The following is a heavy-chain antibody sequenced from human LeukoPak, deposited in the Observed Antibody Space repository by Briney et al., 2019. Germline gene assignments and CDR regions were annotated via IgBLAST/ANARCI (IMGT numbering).Heavy chain of an antibody. V-gene: IGHV3-23*01. D-gene: IGHD6-19*01. CDR2: ISASGGST. CDR3: AKDLPYSSGWYAGGDAFDI. Sequence: QPGGSLRLSCEASGVTLRSYVMTWVRQAPGKGLEWVSTISASGGSTYYADSVKGRFTISRDNSKNTLYLQVNSLRAEDTAVYYCAKDLPYSSGWYAGGDAFDIWGQGTMVTVSS. J-gene: IGHJ3*02. CDR1: GVTLRSYV.